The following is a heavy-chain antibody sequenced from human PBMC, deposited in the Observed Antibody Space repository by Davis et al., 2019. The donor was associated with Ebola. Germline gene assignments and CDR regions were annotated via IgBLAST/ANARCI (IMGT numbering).Heavy chain of an antibody. CDR2: IYYSGST. V-gene: IGHV4-39*07. D-gene: IGHD1-7*01. CDR1: GGSISSSSYY. Sequence: PGGSLRLSCTVSGGSISSSSYYWGWIRQPPGKGLEWIGSIYYSGSTYYNPSLKSRVTISVDTSKNQFSLKLSSVTAADTAVYYCARARAGTTGGRFDYWGQGTLVTVSS. CDR3: ARARAGTTGGRFDY. J-gene: IGHJ4*02.